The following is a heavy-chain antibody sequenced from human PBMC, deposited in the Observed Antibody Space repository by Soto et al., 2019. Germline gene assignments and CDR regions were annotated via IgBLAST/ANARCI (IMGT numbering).Heavy chain of an antibody. CDR3: AGLGMVAGHRELDP. V-gene: IGHV4-4*02. CDR2: INQSGSP. CDR1: SGTISSSNW. Sequence: QVQLQESGPGLVKPSGTLSLTSAVSSGTISSSNWWTWVRQPPGKGLEWIGEINQSGSPNYNPSLRSGGPISVDKSKSQFFLKLSSVTAEDTAIYYCAGLGMVAGHRELDPWGQGTLVTVSS. D-gene: IGHD2-15*01. J-gene: IGHJ5*02.